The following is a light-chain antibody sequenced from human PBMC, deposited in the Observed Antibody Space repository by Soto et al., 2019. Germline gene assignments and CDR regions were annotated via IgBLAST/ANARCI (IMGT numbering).Light chain of an antibody. J-gene: IGKJ1*01. Sequence: EIVLTQSPGTLSLSPGEGATLSCRASQSVSSSYIAWYQQKPGQAPGLLIYGTSTRATGIPDRFRGSGSGTDFTLTVSRLEPEDFAVYFCQQYSASPWTFGQGTRVEIK. V-gene: IGKV3-20*01. CDR3: QQYSASPWT. CDR2: GTS. CDR1: QSVSSSY.